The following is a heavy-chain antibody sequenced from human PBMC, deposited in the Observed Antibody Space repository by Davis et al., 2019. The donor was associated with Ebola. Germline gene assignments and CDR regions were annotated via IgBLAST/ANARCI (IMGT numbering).Heavy chain of an antibody. CDR3: AKRIAAADYYYYYGMDV. CDR1: GFTFSSYG. J-gene: IGHJ6*02. CDR2: ISYDGSNK. Sequence: GESLKISCAASGFTFSSYGMHWVRQAPGKGLEWVAVISYDGSNKYYADSVKGRFTTSRDNSKNTLYLQMNSLRAEDTAVYYCAKRIAAADYYYYYGMDVWGQGTTVTVSS. V-gene: IGHV3-30*18. D-gene: IGHD6-13*01.